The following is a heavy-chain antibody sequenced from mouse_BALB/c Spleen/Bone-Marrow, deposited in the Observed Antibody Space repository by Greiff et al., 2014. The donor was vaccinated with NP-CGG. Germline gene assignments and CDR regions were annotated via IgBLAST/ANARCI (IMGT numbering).Heavy chain of an antibody. V-gene: IGHV14-3*02. CDR3: APYYYGSSQFAY. J-gene: IGHJ3*01. CDR1: GFNIKDTY. CDR2: IDPANGNT. Sequence: EVQLQQSGAELVKPGASVKLSCTASGFNIKDTYMHWVKQRPEQGLEWIGRIDPANGNTKYDPKFQGKATITADTSSNTAYLQLGSLTSGDTAVYYCAPYYYGSSQFAYWGQGTLVTVSA. D-gene: IGHD1-1*01.